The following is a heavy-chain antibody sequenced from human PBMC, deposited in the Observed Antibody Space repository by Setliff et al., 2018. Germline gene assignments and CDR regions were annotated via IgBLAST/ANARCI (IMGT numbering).Heavy chain of an antibody. D-gene: IGHD6-6*01. CDR3: ARAGSEQLANWSDP. CDR2: INHSGST. Sequence: SETLSLTCAVYGGSFSGYYWSWIRQPPGKGLEWIGEINHSGSTNYNPSLKSRVTISVDTSKNQFSLKLSSVTAADTAVYYCARAGSEQLANWSDPWGQGTLVTVSS. CDR1: GGSFSGYY. V-gene: IGHV4-34*01. J-gene: IGHJ5*02.